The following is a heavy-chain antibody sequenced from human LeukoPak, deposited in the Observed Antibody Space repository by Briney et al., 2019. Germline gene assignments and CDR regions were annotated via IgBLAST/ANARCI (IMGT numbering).Heavy chain of an antibody. Sequence: SETLSPTCAVYGESFSGYYWSWIRQPPGKGLTWIGEINHSGTTNYNPSLKSRVTISLDTSKSQFSLMLSSVTAADTAVYYCATGKYDSGGYYLDYWGQGTLVTVSS. CDR3: ATGKYDSGGYYLDY. D-gene: IGHD3-22*01. J-gene: IGHJ4*02. CDR1: GESFSGYY. CDR2: INHSGTT. V-gene: IGHV4-34*01.